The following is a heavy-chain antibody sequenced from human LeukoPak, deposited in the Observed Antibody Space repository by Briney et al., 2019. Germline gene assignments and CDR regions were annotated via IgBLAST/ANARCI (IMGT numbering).Heavy chain of an antibody. V-gene: IGHV1-2*02. CDR1: GYTFTGHY. CDR3: ARDHVVVPGGYEAHYYGMDV. J-gene: IGHJ6*02. Sequence: ASVKVSCKASGYTFTGHYMHWVRQAPGQGLEWMGWTNPNNGGTDYAQKFQGRVTMTRDTSISTAYMELSRLRSDDTAVYYCARDHVVVPGGYEAHYYGMDVWGQGTTVTVSS. D-gene: IGHD2-2*01. CDR2: TNPNNGGT.